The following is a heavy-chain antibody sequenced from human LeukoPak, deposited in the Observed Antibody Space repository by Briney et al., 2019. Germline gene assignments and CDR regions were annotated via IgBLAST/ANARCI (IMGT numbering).Heavy chain of an antibody. CDR1: GFTFSSYA. CDR3: ARDLHGPGDY. D-gene: IGHD7-27*01. V-gene: IGHV4-59*01. CDR2: IYYSGST. J-gene: IGHJ4*02. Sequence: GSLRLSCAASGFTFSSYAMSWIRQPPGKGLEWIGYIYYSGSTNYNPSLKSRVTISVDTSKNQFSLKLSSVTAADTAVYYCARDLHGPGDYWGQGTLVTVSS.